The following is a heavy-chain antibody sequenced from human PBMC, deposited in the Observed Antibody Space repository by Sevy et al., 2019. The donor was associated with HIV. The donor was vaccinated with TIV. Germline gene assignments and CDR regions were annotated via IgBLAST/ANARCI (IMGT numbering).Heavy chain of an antibody. Sequence: GGSLRLSCAVSGFTFSDLWMTWVRQAPGKGLEWVGRIKSKIEGETEDYAAPVNGRFTISRDDSKSTVSLHMNSLKTEDTAVYYCTTDSITRDDAYDVRGQGTMVTVSS. CDR2: IKSKIEGETE. CDR1: GFTFSDLW. CDR3: TTDSITRDDAYDV. D-gene: IGHD3-10*01. J-gene: IGHJ3*01. V-gene: IGHV3-15*01.